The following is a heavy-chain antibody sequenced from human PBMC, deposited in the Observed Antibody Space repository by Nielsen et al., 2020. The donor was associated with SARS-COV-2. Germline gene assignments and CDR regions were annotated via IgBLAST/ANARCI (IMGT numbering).Heavy chain of an antibody. CDR3: ARQPGYSYGQSIY. D-gene: IGHD5-18*01. Sequence: GGSLRLSCKGSGSSFTSYWIGWVRQMPGKGLEWMGIIYPGDSDTRYSPSFQGQVTISADKSISTAYLQWSSLKASDTAMYYCARQPGYSYGQSIYWGQGTLVTVSS. CDR1: GSSFTSYW. CDR2: IYPGDSDT. J-gene: IGHJ4*02. V-gene: IGHV5-51*01.